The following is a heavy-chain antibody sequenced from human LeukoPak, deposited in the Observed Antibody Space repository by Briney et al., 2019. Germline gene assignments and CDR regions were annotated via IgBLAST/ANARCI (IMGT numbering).Heavy chain of an antibody. J-gene: IGHJ4*02. V-gene: IGHV4-39*07. CDR1: GGSISSSSYY. Sequence: SETLSLTCTVSGGSISSSSYYWGWIRQPPGKGLEWIGSIYYSGSTYYNPSLKSRVAISVDTSKNQFSLKLSSVTAADTAVYYCARGQATIDDSSGLRAHYFDYWGQGTLVTVSS. CDR2: IYYSGST. D-gene: IGHD3-22*01. CDR3: ARGQATIDDSSGLRAHYFDY.